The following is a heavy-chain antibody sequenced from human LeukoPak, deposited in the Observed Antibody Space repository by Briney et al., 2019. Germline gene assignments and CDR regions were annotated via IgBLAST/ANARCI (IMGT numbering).Heavy chain of an antibody. CDR3: ARRGRSGFSGSYFGRTPSAFDI. V-gene: IGHV4-59*08. J-gene: IGHJ3*02. CDR1: GGSISSYY. Sequence: PSETLSLTCTVSGGSISSYYWSWIRQPPGKGLEWIGYIYYSGSTNYNPSLKSRVTISVDTSKNQFSLKLSSVTAADTAVYYCARRGRSGFSGSYFGRTPSAFDIWGQGTMVTVSS. D-gene: IGHD1-26*01. CDR2: IYYSGST.